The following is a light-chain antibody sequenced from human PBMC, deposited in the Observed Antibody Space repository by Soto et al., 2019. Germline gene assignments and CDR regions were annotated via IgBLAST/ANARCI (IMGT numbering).Light chain of an antibody. Sequence: DIQMTQSPSSLSASVGDGVTITCRASQGISNYLAWYQQKPGKVPKLLIYAASTLQSGVPSRFSGSGFGTDFTLTISSLQPEDVAPYYCQNYNSTLFTFGPGTKVDIK. V-gene: IGKV1-27*01. CDR2: AAS. CDR1: QGISNY. CDR3: QNYNSTLFT. J-gene: IGKJ3*01.